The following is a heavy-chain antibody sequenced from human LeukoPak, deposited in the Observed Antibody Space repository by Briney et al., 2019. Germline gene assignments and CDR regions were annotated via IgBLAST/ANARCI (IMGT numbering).Heavy chain of an antibody. CDR2: ISGSGGST. CDR3: AKVAPPDIAAAGSEYFQH. CDR1: GFTFSSYA. Sequence: PGGSLRLSCAASGFTFSSYAMSWVRQAPGKGLEWVSAISGSGGSTYYADSVKGRFTISRDNSKNTLYLQMNSLRAEDTAVYYCAKVAPPDIAAAGSEYFQHWGQGTLVTVSS. V-gene: IGHV3-23*01. D-gene: IGHD6-13*01. J-gene: IGHJ1*01.